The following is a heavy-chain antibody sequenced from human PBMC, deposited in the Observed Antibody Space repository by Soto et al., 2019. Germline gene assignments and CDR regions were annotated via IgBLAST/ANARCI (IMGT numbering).Heavy chain of an antibody. V-gene: IGHV3-23*01. CDR1: GFTFSSYA. CDR3: AKVPRITMIVEPGDYFDY. CDR2: ISGSGGST. Sequence: GGSLRLSCAASGFTFSSYAMSWVRQAPGKGLEWVSAISGSGGSTYYADSVKGRFTISRDNSKNTLYLQMNSLRAEDTAVYYCAKVPRITMIVEPGDYFDYWGQGTLVTVSS. D-gene: IGHD3-22*01. J-gene: IGHJ4*02.